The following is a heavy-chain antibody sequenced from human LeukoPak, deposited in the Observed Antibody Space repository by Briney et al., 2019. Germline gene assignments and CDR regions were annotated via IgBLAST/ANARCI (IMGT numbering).Heavy chain of an antibody. J-gene: IGHJ4*02. CDR1: GFTFSSYA. V-gene: IGHV3-23*01. D-gene: IGHD3-22*01. CDR3: AKSMIVVVITKGGLDY. CDR2: ISGSGGST. Sequence: GGSLRLSCEASGFTFSSYAMSWVRQAPGKGLEWVSAISGSGGSTYYADSVKGRFTISRDNSKNTLYLQMNSLRAEDTAVYYCAKSMIVVVITKGGLDYWGQGTLVTVSS.